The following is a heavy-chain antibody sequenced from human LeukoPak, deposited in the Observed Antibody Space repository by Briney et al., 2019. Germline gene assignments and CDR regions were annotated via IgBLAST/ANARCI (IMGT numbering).Heavy chain of an antibody. V-gene: IGHV1-2*02. CDR2: INPNSGGT. CDR3: ARDRWQQLDWFDP. D-gene: IGHD6-13*01. J-gene: IGHJ5*02. CDR1: GYTFTGYY. Sequence: GASVQVSCKASGYTFTGYYMHWVRQAPGQGLEWMGWINPNSGGTNYAQKFQGRVTMTRDTSISTAYMELRRLRSDDTAVYYCARDRWQQLDWFDPWGQGTLVTVSS.